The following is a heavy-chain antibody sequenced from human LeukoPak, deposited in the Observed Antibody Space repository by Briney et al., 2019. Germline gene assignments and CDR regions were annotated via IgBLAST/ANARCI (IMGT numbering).Heavy chain of an antibody. J-gene: IGHJ4*02. V-gene: IGHV3-48*03. D-gene: IGHD6-19*01. CDR3: ATSSGWYRFFDY. CDR2: ISGSGSTI. CDR1: GFTFSSYE. Sequence: PGGSLRLSCAASGFTFSSYEMNWVRQAPGKGLEWVSYISGSGSTIYDADSVKGRFTISRDNAKNSLYLQMNSLRAEDTAVYYCATSSGWYRFFDYWGQGTLVTVSS.